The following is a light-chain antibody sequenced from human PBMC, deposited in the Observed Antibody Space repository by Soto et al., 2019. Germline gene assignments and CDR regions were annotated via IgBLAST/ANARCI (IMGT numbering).Light chain of an antibody. CDR2: SAS. V-gene: IGKV3-15*01. Sequence: EIVMTQSPVTLSVSPGETVTLSCRASQSLRSNLAWYQQKPGQTPRLLIYSASIRAAATPARLSGSGAGTDFSLTISSLQSEDFAVYYCQQHDKLPPAFGQGTKVDLK. CDR3: QQHDKLPPA. CDR1: QSLRSN. J-gene: IGKJ1*01.